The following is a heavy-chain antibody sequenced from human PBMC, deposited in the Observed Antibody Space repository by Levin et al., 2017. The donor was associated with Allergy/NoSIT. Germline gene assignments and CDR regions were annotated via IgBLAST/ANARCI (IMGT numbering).Heavy chain of an antibody. Sequence: KAGGSLRLSCAASGFTFSNAWMSWVRQAPGKGLEWVGRIKSKTDGGTTDYAAPVKGRFTISRDDSKNTLYLQMNSLKTEDTAVYYCTTITMIVVVITHIQSHTAFDIWGQGTMVTVSS. CDR1: GFTFSNAW. V-gene: IGHV3-15*01. CDR3: TTITMIVVVITHIQSHTAFDI. D-gene: IGHD3-22*01. CDR2: IKSKTDGGTT. J-gene: IGHJ3*02.